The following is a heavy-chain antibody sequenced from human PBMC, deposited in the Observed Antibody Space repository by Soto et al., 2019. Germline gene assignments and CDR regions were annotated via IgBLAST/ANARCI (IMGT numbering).Heavy chain of an antibody. CDR1: GGSVSSGDYY. Sequence: QERLQESGPGLVKPSQTLTLTCTVSGGSVSSGDYYWSWIRQPTGKGLEWIGYIHYSGSTYYNPSLKSRVTISVDTSKNQFSLKLSSVTAADTAVYYCARSSGYGGLRFDPWGQGTLVTISS. J-gene: IGHJ5*02. V-gene: IGHV4-30-4*01. D-gene: IGHD5-12*01. CDR2: IHYSGST. CDR3: ARSSGYGGLRFDP.